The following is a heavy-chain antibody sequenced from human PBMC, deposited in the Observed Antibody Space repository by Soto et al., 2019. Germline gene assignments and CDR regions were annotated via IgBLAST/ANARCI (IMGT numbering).Heavy chain of an antibody. Sequence: SFPTLFNPPHTLTLTFTFSFFSLLPLFVFFFFLLPPPFPSLSFLALIYWNDDKLYSPSLKSRLTITKDTSKNQVVLTMTNMDPVDTATYYCAHSPLMAVRGVIRFYYGMDVWGQGTTVTVSS. J-gene: IGHJ6*02. CDR3: AHSPLMAVRGVIRFYYGMDV. V-gene: IGHV2-5*01. D-gene: IGHD3-10*01. CDR2: IYWNDDK. CDR1: FFSLLPLFVF.